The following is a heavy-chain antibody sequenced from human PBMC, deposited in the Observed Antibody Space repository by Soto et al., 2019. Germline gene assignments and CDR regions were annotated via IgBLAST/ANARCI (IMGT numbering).Heavy chain of an antibody. D-gene: IGHD3-10*01. V-gene: IGHV3-7*04. Sequence: GGSLRLSCAASGFTFSSYWMSWVRQAPGKGLEGVANIKQDGSEKYYLDSVKGRFTISRDNAKNSLYLQMNSLRAEDTAVYYCAREATTGWFDPWGQGTLVTVSS. CDR3: AREATTGWFDP. CDR2: IKQDGSEK. CDR1: GFTFSSYW. J-gene: IGHJ5*02.